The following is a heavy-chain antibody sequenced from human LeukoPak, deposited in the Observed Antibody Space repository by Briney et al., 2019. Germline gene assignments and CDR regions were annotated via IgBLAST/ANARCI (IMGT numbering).Heavy chain of an antibody. D-gene: IGHD3-16*01. CDR2: INHSGST. CDR3: ASLSLGPRHAFDI. CDR1: GGSFSGYY. Sequence: SETLSLTCAVYGGSFSGYYWSWIRQPPGKGLEWIGEINHSGSTNYNPSLKSRVTISVDTSKNQFSLKLSSVTAADTAVYYCASLSLGPRHAFDIWGQGTMVTVSS. V-gene: IGHV4-34*01. J-gene: IGHJ3*02.